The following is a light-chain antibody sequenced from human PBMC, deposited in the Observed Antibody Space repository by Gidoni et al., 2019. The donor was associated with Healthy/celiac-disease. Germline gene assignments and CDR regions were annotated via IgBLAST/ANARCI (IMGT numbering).Light chain of an antibody. J-gene: IGKJ2*01. Sequence: ELVMTQSPATLSVSPGERATLSCRASQSVSSNLAWYQQKPGQAPRLLIYGASTRATGIPARFSGSGSGTEFTLTISSLQSEDFAVYYWQQYNNPNTVGQGTKLEIK. CDR1: QSVSSN. V-gene: IGKV3-15*01. CDR2: GAS. CDR3: QQYNNPNT.